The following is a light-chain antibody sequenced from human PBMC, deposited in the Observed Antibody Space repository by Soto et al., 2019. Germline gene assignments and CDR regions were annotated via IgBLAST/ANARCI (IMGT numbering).Light chain of an antibody. Sequence: DFVMTQSPLSLPVTPGEPASISCSSSQSLLHSNGYNYLDWYLQKPGQSPQLLVYLGSNRASGVPGRCSGSGSGTDFTLKISRVEAEDLGVYYCMQGLRTPLTFGGGTKVETK. V-gene: IGKV2-28*01. CDR3: MQGLRTPLT. CDR2: LGS. CDR1: QSLLHSNGYNY. J-gene: IGKJ4*01.